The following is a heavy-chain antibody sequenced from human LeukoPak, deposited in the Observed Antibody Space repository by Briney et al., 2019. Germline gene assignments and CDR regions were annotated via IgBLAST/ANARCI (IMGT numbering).Heavy chain of an antibody. CDR2: ISGSGGST. J-gene: IGHJ4*02. CDR3: ANRPYSSSWFFDY. Sequence: GGSLRPSCAASGFTFSSYAMSWVRQAPGKGLEWVSAISGSGGSTYYADSVKGRFTISRDNSKNTLYLQMNSLRAEDTAVYYCANRPYSSSWFFDYWGQGTLVTVSS. CDR1: GFTFSSYA. V-gene: IGHV3-23*01. D-gene: IGHD6-13*01.